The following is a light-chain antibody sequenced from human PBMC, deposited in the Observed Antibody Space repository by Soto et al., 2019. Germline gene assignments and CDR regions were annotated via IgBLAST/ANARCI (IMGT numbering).Light chain of an antibody. CDR1: QSVRGY. CDR2: DAS. V-gene: IGKV3-20*01. Sequence: EIVCRQSRATLYLSPRERATGSCRASQSVRGYLAWYQQKRGQAPRVLIYDASSRATGVPDRFSGSGSGTDFTLSISRLESEDFAVYYCQQYGDSSITFGQGTRLEIK. J-gene: IGKJ5*01. CDR3: QQYGDSSIT.